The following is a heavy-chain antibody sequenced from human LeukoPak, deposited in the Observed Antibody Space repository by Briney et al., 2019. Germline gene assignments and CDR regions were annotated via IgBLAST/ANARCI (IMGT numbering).Heavy chain of an antibody. CDR2: IYYSGST. J-gene: IGHJ2*01. D-gene: IGHD3-22*01. CDR3: ASYYDSGGYYYATSYYFDP. V-gene: IGHV4-39*01. CDR1: GGSISSRNYY. Sequence: SETLSLTCTVSGGSISSRNYYWGWIRQPPGKGLEWVGSIYYSGSTYYNPSLKSRVTISVDTSKNQFSLKLSSVTAADTAVYFCASYYDSGGYYYATSYYFDPRGRGTMVTVAS.